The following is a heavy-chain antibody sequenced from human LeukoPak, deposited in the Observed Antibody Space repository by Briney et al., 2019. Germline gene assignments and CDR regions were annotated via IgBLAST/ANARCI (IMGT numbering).Heavy chain of an antibody. Sequence: GGSLRLSCAASGFTFDYYAIHWVRQAPVKDLEWVSGISWNSGSIGYADSVKGRFTISRDNAKNSLYLQMNSLRAEDTALYYCAKDINGGNAGSMSRFDLWGRGTLVTVSS. D-gene: IGHD2-15*01. CDR3: AKDINGGNAGSMSRFDL. CDR2: ISWNSGSI. CDR1: GFTFDYYA. J-gene: IGHJ2*01. V-gene: IGHV3-9*01.